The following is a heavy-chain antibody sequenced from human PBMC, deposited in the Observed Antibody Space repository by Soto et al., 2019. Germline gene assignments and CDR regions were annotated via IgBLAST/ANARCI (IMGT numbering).Heavy chain of an antibody. CDR3: ARHVTAFCNGGDCPFYYDY. D-gene: IGHD2-21*02. CDR2: IYYSGGA. CDR1: GGSINTYY. Sequence: QVQLQESGPGLVKPSETLSLTCTVSGGSINTYYWSWIRQPPGKGLEWIGYIYYSGGADYNPSLKSLVTISVDTSKNHFSLQLGSVTAADTAVYYCARHVTAFCNGGDCPFYYDYWGQGILVTVSS. V-gene: IGHV4-59*08. J-gene: IGHJ4*02.